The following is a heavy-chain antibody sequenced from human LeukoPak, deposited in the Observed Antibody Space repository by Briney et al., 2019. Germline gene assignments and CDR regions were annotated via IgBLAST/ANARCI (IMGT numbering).Heavy chain of an antibody. J-gene: IGHJ4*02. D-gene: IGHD3-10*01. V-gene: IGHV3-23*01. CDR2: ISAGGDNT. CDR1: VFTFNNFA. Sequence: GGSLRLSCAASVFTFNNFAMSWVRQAPGKGLEWVSAISAGGDNTHYADSVQGQFTVSRDDSKNILYLQMNSLTAEDTAVYYCAKDLIGSGSYGRSSYWGQGTLVTVSS. CDR3: AKDLIGSGSYGRSSY.